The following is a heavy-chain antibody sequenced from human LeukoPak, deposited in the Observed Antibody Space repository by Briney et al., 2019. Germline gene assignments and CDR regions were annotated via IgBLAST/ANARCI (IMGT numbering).Heavy chain of an antibody. Sequence: SVKVSCKASGGTFSSYAFSWVRQAPGQGLEWMGGIIPIFGTVNYAQKFQGRVTITADESTSTAYMELSSLRSEDTAVYYCARGRPGYGDYVVWGQGTLVTVSS. CDR2: IIPIFGTV. CDR3: ARGRPGYGDYVV. J-gene: IGHJ4*02. CDR1: GGTFSSYA. D-gene: IGHD4-17*01. V-gene: IGHV1-69*13.